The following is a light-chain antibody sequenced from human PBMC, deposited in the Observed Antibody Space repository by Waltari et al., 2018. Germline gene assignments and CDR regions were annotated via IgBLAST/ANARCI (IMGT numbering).Light chain of an antibody. V-gene: IGKV3-20*01. J-gene: IGKJ1*01. CDR3: QQYGSSPRT. Sequence: DIVLTQSPGTLSLSPGERATLSCRASQRVTNSHVAWYQQKSCQAPRLLTYGASSRATGIPDRFSGSGSGTDFTLTISRLEPEDFAVYYCQQYGSSPRTFGQGTKVEFK. CDR2: GAS. CDR1: QRVTNSH.